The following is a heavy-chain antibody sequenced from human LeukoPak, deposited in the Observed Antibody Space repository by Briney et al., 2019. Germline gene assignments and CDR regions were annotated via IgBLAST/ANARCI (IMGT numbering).Heavy chain of an antibody. CDR2: INHSGST. V-gene: IGHV4-39*07. CDR1: GGSISSSSYY. CDR3: ARSGYSSMDV. J-gene: IGHJ6*03. Sequence: SETLSLTCTVSGGSISSSSYYWGWIRQPPGKGLEWIGEINHSGSTNYNPSLKSRVTISVDTSKNQFSLKLSSVTAADTAVYYCARSGYSSMDVWGKGTTVTVSS. D-gene: IGHD3-3*01.